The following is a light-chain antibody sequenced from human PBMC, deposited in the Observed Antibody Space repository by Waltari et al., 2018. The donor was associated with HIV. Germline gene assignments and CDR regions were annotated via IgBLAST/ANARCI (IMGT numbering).Light chain of an antibody. J-gene: IGLJ3*02. CDR1: STDVGVYNY. CDR2: DVT. Sequence: QSALTQPASVSGSPGQSITISCAGGSTDVGVYNYVSWYQQYPGKVPKVVIDDVTERPSGVSNRFSGSKSGNTASLTISGLQAEDEADYYCCSFAGTNTWVFGGGTRLTV. V-gene: IGLV2-23*02. CDR3: CSFAGTNTWV.